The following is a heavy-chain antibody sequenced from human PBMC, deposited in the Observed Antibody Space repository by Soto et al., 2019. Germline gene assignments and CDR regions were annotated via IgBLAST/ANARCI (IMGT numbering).Heavy chain of an antibody. J-gene: IGHJ3*02. D-gene: IGHD4-17*01. V-gene: IGHV4-4*07. CDR3: ASLGTTVTTRRNLNAFDI. CDR2: IYTSGST. Sequence: PSETLSLTCTVSGGSISSYYWSWIRQPAGKGLEWIGRIYTSGSTNYNPSLKSRVTMSVDTSKNQFSLKLSSVTAADTAVYYCASLGTTVTTRRNLNAFDIWGQGTMVTV. CDR1: GGSISSYY.